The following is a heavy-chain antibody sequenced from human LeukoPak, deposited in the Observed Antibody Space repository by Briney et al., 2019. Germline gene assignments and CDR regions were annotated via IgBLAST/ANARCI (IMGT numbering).Heavy chain of an antibody. V-gene: IGHV1-69*13. CDR2: IIPIFGTA. D-gene: IGHD4-17*01. Sequence: SVKVSCKASGGTFSSYAISWVRQAPGQGLEWMGGIIPIFGTANYAQKFQGRVTITADESTSTAYMELSSLRSEDTAVYYCARQDYGDHRLDQWGQGTLVTVSS. J-gene: IGHJ4*02. CDR3: ARQDYGDHRLDQ. CDR1: GGTFSSYA.